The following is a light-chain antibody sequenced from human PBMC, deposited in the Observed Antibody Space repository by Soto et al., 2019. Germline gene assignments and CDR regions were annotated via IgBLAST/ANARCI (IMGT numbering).Light chain of an antibody. CDR2: DVS. V-gene: IGKV3-11*01. CDR1: QTVGVR. CDR3: QQRSNGKT. Sequence: EIVLTQSPATLSSSPGDRATLSCRASQTVGVRLAWYKHKPGQAPRLIIYDVSHRATGIPASLSGSGSGTEFTLTISSIEPEDFAVYYCQQRSNGKTFGQGTRLEIK. J-gene: IGKJ5*01.